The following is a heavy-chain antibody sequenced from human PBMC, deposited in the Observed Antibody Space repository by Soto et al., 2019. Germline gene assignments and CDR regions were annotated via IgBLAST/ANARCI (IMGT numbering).Heavy chain of an antibody. CDR3: ARDLTIVPATHPRSENYGMDV. V-gene: IGHV1-18*01. J-gene: IGHJ6*02. Sequence: QVQLVQSAGEVKKPGASVKVSCKASGYSFTSYGISWVRRAPGQGLEWMGWISPYNGHTQFVERFQGRVTMTTDTSTKTAYMELRNLRSDDTAHYYCARDLTIVPATHPRSENYGMDVWGQVTTVIVSS. CDR2: ISPYNGHT. CDR1: GYSFTSYG. D-gene: IGHD2-2*01.